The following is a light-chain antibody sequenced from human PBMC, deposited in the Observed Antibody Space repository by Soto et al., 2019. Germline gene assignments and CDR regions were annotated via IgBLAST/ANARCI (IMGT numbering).Light chain of an antibody. V-gene: IGLV2-14*03. Sequence: QSVLTQPASVSGSPGQSITISCTGPSSDVGGYNYVSWYQQHPGKAPKLMIYDVSNRPSGVSNRFSGSKSGNTASLTISGLQAEDKADYYCSSYTSSSTYVFGTGTKLTVL. J-gene: IGLJ1*01. CDR1: SSDVGGYNY. CDR2: DVS. CDR3: SSYTSSSTYV.